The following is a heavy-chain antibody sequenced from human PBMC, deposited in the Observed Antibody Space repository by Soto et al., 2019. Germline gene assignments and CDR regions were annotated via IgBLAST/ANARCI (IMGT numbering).Heavy chain of an antibody. J-gene: IGHJ6*02. CDR2: IYSGGST. V-gene: IGHV3-53*01. CDR1: GFTVSSNY. CDR3: ARDPPATRHGMDV. Sequence: GGSLRLSCAASGFTVSSNYMSWVRQAPGKGLEWVSVIYSGGSTYYADSVRGRFTISRDNSKNTLYLQMKSLRAEDTAVYYCARDPPATRHGMDVWGQGTTVTVPS.